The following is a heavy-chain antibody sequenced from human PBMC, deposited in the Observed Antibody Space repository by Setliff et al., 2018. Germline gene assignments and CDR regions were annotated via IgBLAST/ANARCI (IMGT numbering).Heavy chain of an antibody. D-gene: IGHD3-10*01. CDR3: RLWFRELLRDY. J-gene: IGHJ4*02. Sequence: PGESLKISCAASALTFSSYWMNWVRQAPGKGLEWLTFIRYDGSYKYYADSVKGRFTISRDNSKNTLYLQMSSLRTEDTAVYYCRLWFRELLRDYWGQGTLVTVSS. CDR1: ALTFSSYW. V-gene: IGHV3-30*02. CDR2: IRYDGSYK.